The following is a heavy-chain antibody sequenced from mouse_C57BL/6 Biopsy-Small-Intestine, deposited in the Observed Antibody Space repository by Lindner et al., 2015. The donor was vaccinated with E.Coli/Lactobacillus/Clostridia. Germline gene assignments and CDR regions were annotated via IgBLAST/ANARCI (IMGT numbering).Heavy chain of an antibody. Sequence: VQLQESGPELVKPGASVKISCKASGNSFTGYYMNWVKQSPEKSLEWIGEINPTTGGTTYNQKFRARATMTVDESSSTAYMQLKSLTSEDSAVCYCARSSRGRTYPDYWGQGTTLTVSS. CDR2: INPTTGGT. D-gene: IGHD1-1*01. J-gene: IGHJ2*01. CDR1: GNSFTGYY. CDR3: ARSSRGRTYPDY. V-gene: IGHV1-42*01.